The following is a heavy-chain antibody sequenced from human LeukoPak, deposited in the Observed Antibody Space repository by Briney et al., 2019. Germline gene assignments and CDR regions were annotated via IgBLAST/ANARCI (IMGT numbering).Heavy chain of an antibody. D-gene: IGHD6-13*01. V-gene: IGHV3-23*01. Sequence: GGSLRLSCAASGFTFSSYWMFWVRQAPGKGLEWVSAISGSGGNTYYADSVKGRFTISRDNSKNTLYLQMSSLRAEDTAVYYCAKAAAATVYYFDYWGQGTLVTVSS. CDR2: ISGSGGNT. J-gene: IGHJ4*02. CDR3: AKAAAATVYYFDY. CDR1: GFTFSSYW.